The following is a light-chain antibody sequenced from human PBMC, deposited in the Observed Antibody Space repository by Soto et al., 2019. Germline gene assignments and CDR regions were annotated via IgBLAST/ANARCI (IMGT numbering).Light chain of an antibody. CDR1: QSVLYSSNNKNY. V-gene: IGKV4-1*01. Sequence: DIVMTQSPDSLAVSLGERATINCKSSQSVLYSSNNKNYLAWYQQKPGQPPKLLIYWASTRESGVSDRFSGSGSGTDFTLTISSLQAEDVAVYYCQQYYSTPPYTFGQVTTLEIK. CDR3: QQYYSTPPYT. J-gene: IGKJ2*01. CDR2: WAS.